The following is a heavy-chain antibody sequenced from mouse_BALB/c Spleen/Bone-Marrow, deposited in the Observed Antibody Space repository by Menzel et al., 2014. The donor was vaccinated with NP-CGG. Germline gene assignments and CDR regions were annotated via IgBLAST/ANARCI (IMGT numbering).Heavy chain of an antibody. J-gene: IGHJ4*01. D-gene: IGHD4-1*01. Sequence: LQQSGSELVRPGASVKLSCKASGYTFTSYWMHWVRLRPGQGLEWIGNIYPGSGNTNYDEKFKRKATLTVETSSNTAYTHLSSLTSEDSAVYYCTRSLGRAMDYWGQGTSVTVSS. CDR2: IYPGSGNT. V-gene: IGHV1S22*01. CDR3: TRSLGRAMDY. CDR1: GYTFTSYW.